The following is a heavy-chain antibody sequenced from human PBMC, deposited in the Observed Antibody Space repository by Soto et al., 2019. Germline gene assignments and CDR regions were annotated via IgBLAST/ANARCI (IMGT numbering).Heavy chain of an antibody. CDR2: ISPQGGRT. CDR3: VNMMTARGAFDF. Sequence: PGGSVRLSCSAYGFAFSSYAMHWVRQTPGKGVEDVSGISPQGGRTYYADSVKGRFTISRDDSKNTVYLQMSSLRPDDTAVYYCVNMMTARGAFDFRGPVTKGTVSS. V-gene: IGHV3-64D*06. CDR1: GFAFSSYA. D-gene: IGHD2-21*02. J-gene: IGHJ4*02.